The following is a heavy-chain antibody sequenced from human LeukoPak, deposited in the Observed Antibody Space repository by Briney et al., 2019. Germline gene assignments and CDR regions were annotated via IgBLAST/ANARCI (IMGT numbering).Heavy chain of an antibody. CDR1: GGSISSYY. D-gene: IGHD5-24*01. CDR3: ARANGYNGAFDI. J-gene: IGHJ3*02. V-gene: IGHV4-59*01. Sequence: PSETLSLTCTVSGGSISSYYWSWIRQPPGKGLEWIGYIYYSGSTNYNPSPKSRVTISVDTSKNQFSLKLSSVTAADTAVYYCARANGYNGAFDIWGQGTMVTVSS. CDR2: IYYSGST.